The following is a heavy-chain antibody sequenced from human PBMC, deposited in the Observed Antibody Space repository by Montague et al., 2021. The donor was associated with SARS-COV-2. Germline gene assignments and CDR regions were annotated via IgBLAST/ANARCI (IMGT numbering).Heavy chain of an antibody. D-gene: IGHD2-21*01. V-gene: IGHV4-31*03. Sequence: TLSLTCTVSGGSISSGGYYWSWIRQHPGKGLEWIGYIYYRGSTYYNPSLKSRVTISVDTSKNQFSLKLSSVTAADTAVYYCARAFVVVIAIDAFDIWGQGTMVTVSS. CDR2: IYYRGST. CDR1: GGSISSGGYY. J-gene: IGHJ3*02. CDR3: ARAFVVVIAIDAFDI.